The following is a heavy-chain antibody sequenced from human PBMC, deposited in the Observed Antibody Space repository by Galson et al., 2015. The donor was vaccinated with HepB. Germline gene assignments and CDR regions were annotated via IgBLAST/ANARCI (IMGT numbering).Heavy chain of an antibody. V-gene: IGHV1-24*01. CDR2: FDPEDGET. D-gene: IGHD2-15*01. J-gene: IGHJ5*02. Sequence: SVKVSCKVSGYTLTELSMHWVRQAPGKGLEWMGGFDPEDGETIYAQKFQGRVTMTEDTSTDTAYMELSSLRSEDTAVYYCATMVAATPSWFDPWGQGTLVTVSS. CDR1: GYTLTELS. CDR3: ATMVAATPSWFDP.